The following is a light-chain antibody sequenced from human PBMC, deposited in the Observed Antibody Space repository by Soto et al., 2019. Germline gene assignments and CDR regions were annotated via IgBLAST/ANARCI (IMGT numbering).Light chain of an antibody. CDR2: KAS. J-gene: IGKJ1*01. CDR1: QSVSSW. CDR3: QEYQTWT. V-gene: IGKV1-5*03. Sequence: DIQMTQSPSILSASVGDRVTITCRASQSVSSWLAWYQQKPGKAPKLRIHKASRLESGVSSRFSGSGSGTEFTLTISSLQSDDFATYYCQEYQTWTFGDGTHVEIK.